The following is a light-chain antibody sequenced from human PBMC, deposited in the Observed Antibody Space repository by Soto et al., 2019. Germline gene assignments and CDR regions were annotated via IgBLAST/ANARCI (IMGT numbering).Light chain of an antibody. CDR2: GNT. V-gene: IGLV1-40*01. Sequence: QSVLTQPHSVSGAPGQRVSISCTGSSTNIGPGYGVHWYQQRPGTAPKLLIVGNTIRPSGVTDRFSASTSGTSASLAITGLQAEYEGDYYCQSYDSTLSGRYVFGTGTKVTVL. CDR1: STNIGPGYG. CDR3: QSYDSTLSGRYV. J-gene: IGLJ1*01.